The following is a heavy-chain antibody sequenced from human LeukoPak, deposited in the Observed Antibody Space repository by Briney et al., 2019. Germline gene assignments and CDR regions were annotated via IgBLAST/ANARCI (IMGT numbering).Heavy chain of an antibody. CDR1: GFTFSSYG. D-gene: IGHD1-26*01. CDR3: AKPLGVGANFDAFDI. CDR2: IRYDGSNK. V-gene: IGHV3-30*02. Sequence: GGSLRLSCAASGFTFSSYGMHSVRQAPGKGLEWVAFIRYDGSNKYYADSVKGRFTISRDNSKNTLYLQMNSLRAEDTAVYYCAKPLGVGANFDAFDIWGQGTMVTVSS. J-gene: IGHJ3*02.